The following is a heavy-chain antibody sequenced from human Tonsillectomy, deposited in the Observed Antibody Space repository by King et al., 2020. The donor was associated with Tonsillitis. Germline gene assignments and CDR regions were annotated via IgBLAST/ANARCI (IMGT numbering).Heavy chain of an antibody. Sequence: VQLQESGPGLVKPSQTLSLTCAVSGGSISSGGYSWSWIRQPPGKGLEWIGYIYYSGSTYYNPSLKSRVTISVDTSKNQFSLKLSSVTAADTAVYYCARGGRCTNGVCYRNFDYWGQGTLVTVSS. CDR2: IYYSGST. CDR1: GGSISSGGYS. V-gene: IGHV4-30-4*07. J-gene: IGHJ4*02. D-gene: IGHD2-8*01. CDR3: ARGGRCTNGVCYRNFDY.